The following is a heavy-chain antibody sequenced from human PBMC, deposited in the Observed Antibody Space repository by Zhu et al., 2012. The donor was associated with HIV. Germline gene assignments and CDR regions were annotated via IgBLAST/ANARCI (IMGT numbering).Heavy chain of an antibody. Sequence: QVQLQEPGPGLVKPSETLSLTCAVSGYSISSGYYWGWIRQPPGKGLEWIGSIYHSGSTYYNPPLKSRVTISVDTSKNQFSLKLSSVTAADTAVYYCTCGSSRNYFDYWGQGTLVTVSS. CDR3: TCGSSRNYFDY. J-gene: IGHJ4*02. V-gene: IGHV4-38-2*01. CDR1: GYSISSGYY. D-gene: IGHD2-2*01. CDR2: IYHSGST.